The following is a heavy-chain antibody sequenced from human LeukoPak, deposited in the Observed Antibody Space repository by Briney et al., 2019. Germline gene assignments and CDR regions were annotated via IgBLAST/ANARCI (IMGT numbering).Heavy chain of an antibody. J-gene: IGHJ4*02. Sequence: GGSLRLSCAASGFTFNDYSMNWVRQAPGKGLEWISYIGISSGNTKYADSVKGRFTITGDNAKNSLYLQTNSLRVEDTAVYYCARDYNYAFDNWGQGTLVTVSS. D-gene: IGHD3-22*01. V-gene: IGHV3-48*04. CDR2: IGISSGNT. CDR1: GFTFNDYS. CDR3: ARDYNYAFDN.